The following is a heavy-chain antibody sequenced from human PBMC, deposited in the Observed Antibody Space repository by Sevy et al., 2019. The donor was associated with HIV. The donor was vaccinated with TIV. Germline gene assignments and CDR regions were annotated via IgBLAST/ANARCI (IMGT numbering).Heavy chain of an antibody. D-gene: IGHD6-13*01. CDR3: ARGIASAVLDY. CDR2: ITSSRTTI. V-gene: IGHV3-48*02. J-gene: IGHJ4*02. Sequence: GGSLRLSCAASGFTFSSYAMNWVRQAPGKGLEWVSSITSSRTTIYYADSVKGRFTISRDNAKASVYLQMNSLRDEDTAVYYCARGIASAVLDYWGQGTLVTVSS. CDR1: GFTFSSYA.